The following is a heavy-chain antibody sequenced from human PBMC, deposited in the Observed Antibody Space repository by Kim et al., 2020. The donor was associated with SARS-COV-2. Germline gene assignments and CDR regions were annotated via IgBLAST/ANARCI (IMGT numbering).Heavy chain of an antibody. Sequence: GGSLRLSCEASGFAFSNYAMSWVRQVPGKGLEWVSNIFGSGSNTYHADFVKGRFTISKDNSKNTLYLQMNSLRPEDTAIYYCARHVHTSTWAFFWYFALWGRGTLVTVSS. V-gene: IGHV3-23*01. D-gene: IGHD6-13*01. CDR2: IFGSGSNT. J-gene: IGHJ2*01. CDR1: GFAFSNYA. CDR3: ARHVHTSTWAFFWYFAL.